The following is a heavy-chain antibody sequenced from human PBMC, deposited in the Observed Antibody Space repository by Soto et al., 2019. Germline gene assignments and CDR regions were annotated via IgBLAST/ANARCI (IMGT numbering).Heavy chain of an antibody. CDR2: INPNAGVT. CDR1: GDSFNDYY. D-gene: IGHD5-12*01. V-gene: IGHV1-2*04. J-gene: IGHJ6*03. CDR3: ARESGGATATLDYYYFYMDV. Sequence: QVQLVQSGAEVRKPGASVTVSCRSSGDSFNDYYIHWVRQAPGQGFEWMGWINPNAGVTKYAKKFQGWVSMNRDTSIRTIYMQLSRLRSDDTDVYYWARESGGATATLDYYYFYMDVWGTGTTVTVSS.